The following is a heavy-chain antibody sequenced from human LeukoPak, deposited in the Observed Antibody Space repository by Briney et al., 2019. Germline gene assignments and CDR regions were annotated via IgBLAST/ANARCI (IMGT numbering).Heavy chain of an antibody. CDR2: ISAYNGNT. J-gene: IGHJ3*02. CDR3: ARVAYYYDSSGYYYADI. V-gene: IGHV1-18*01. Sequence: ASVKVSCKASGYTFTSYGISRVRQAPGQGLEWMGWISAYNGNTNYAQKLQGRVTMTTDTSTSTAYMELRSLRSDDTAVYYCARVAYYYDSSGYYYADIWGQGTMVTVSS. CDR1: GYTFTSYG. D-gene: IGHD3-22*01.